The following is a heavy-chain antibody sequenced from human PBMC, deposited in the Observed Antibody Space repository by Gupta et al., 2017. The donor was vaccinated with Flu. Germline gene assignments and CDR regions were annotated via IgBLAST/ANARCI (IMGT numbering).Heavy chain of an antibody. J-gene: IGHJ4*02. CDR3: ARVEARRLNYFDY. CDR1: GFTFSTYS. V-gene: IGHV3-48*01. D-gene: IGHD3-10*01. Sequence: EVQLVESGGGLVQPGGSLRLSCAASGFTFSTYSMSWVRQAPEKGLEWVSHIHAISGTIYYADSVKGRFTISRDNAKNSLYLQMDSLRAEDTAVYFCARVEARRLNYFDYWGQGTLVTVSS. CDR2: IHAISGTI.